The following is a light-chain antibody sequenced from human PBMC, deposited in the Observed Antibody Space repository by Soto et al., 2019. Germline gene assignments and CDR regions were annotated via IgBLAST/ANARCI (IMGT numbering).Light chain of an antibody. V-gene: IGKV4-1*01. Sequence: DILMTQSPDSLAVSLGERATINCKSSQSVLYSSNNKNYLAWYQQKPGQPPKLLIYRASTRESGVPDRFSGSGSGTDFTLTISSLQAEDVAVYYCQQYYRTPLTFGGGTKVDIK. J-gene: IGKJ4*01. CDR2: RAS. CDR3: QQYYRTPLT. CDR1: QSVLYSSNNKNY.